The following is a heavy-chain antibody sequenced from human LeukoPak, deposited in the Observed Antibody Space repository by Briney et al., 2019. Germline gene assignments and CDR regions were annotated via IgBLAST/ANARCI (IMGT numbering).Heavy chain of an antibody. V-gene: IGHV3-13*01. CDR2: IGTAGDT. D-gene: IGHD3-22*01. J-gene: IGHJ4*02. Sequence: PGGSLRLSCAASGFTFSSYDMHWVRQATGKGLEWVSAIGTAGDTYYPGSVKGRFTISRENAKNSLYLQMSSLRAADTAVYYCARASDYYDSSGYYTFFDYWGQGTLVTVSS. CDR1: GFTFSSYD. CDR3: ARASDYYDSSGYYTFFDY.